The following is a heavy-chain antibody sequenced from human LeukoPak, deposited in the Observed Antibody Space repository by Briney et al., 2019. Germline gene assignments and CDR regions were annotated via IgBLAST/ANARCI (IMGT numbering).Heavy chain of an antibody. CDR3: ARVGFGSGYFDY. V-gene: IGHV1-69*13. J-gene: IGHJ4*02. CDR2: IIPIFGTA. D-gene: IGHD2-15*01. CDR1: GGTFSSYA. Sequence: EASVKVSCKASGGTFSSYAISWVRQAPGQGLEWMGGIIPIFGTANYAQKFQGRVTITADESTSTAYMELSSLRSEDTAVYYCARVGFGSGYFDYWAREPWSPSPQ.